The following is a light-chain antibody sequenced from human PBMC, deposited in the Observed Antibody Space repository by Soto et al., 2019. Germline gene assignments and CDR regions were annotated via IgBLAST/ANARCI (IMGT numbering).Light chain of an antibody. Sequence: EIVLTQSPVTLSLSPGERATLSCRASQSVSSSYLAWYQQKPGQAPRLLIYGASSRATGIPDRFSGSGSGTDFTLTITSLESEDFAVYYCQQRSTWPPRLTFGGGTKVEIK. CDR2: GAS. J-gene: IGKJ4*01. CDR3: QQRSTWPPRLT. V-gene: IGKV3D-20*02. CDR1: QSVSSSY.